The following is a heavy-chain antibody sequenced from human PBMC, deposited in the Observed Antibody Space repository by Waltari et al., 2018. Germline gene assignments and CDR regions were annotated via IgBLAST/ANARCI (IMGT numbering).Heavy chain of an antibody. CDR1: GGSFSGYY. CDR3: ARHPGQDGSSWLRYYYYYGMDV. D-gene: IGHD6-13*01. V-gene: IGHV4-34*01. Sequence: QVQLQQWGAGLLKPSETLSLTCAVYGGSFSGYYWSWIRQPPGKGLEWIGEINHSGGTNYNPSLKSRVTISVDTSKNQFSLKLSSVTAADTAVYYCARHPGQDGSSWLRYYYYYGMDVWGQGTTVTVSS. CDR2: INHSGGT. J-gene: IGHJ6*02.